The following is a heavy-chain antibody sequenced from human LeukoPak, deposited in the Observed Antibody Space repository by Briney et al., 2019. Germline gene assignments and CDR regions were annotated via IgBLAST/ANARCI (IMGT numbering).Heavy chain of an antibody. J-gene: IGHJ3*02. CDR2: MNPNSGNT. V-gene: IGHV1-8*03. CDR3: ARWRHTYYDFWSGFKAFDI. CDR1: GYTFTSYD. D-gene: IGHD3-3*01. Sequence: GASVKVSCKASGYTFTSYDINWVRQATGQGLEWMGWMNPNSGNTGYAQKFQGRVAITRNTSISTAYMELSSLRSEDTAVYYCARWRHTYYDFWSGFKAFDIWGQGTMVTVSS.